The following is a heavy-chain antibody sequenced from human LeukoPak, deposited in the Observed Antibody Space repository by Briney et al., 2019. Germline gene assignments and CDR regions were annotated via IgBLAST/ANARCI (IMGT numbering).Heavy chain of an antibody. CDR3: AFSGGSGSYYNFPLDY. CDR1: GGSFSSYY. V-gene: IGHV4-34*01. J-gene: IGHJ4*02. D-gene: IGHD3-10*01. Sequence: SETLSLTCAVYGGSFSSYYWSWIRQPPGKGLEWIGDINHSGSTNYNTSLKSRVTISLDTSKNQFSLKLSSVTAAETAVYYCAFSGGSGSYYNFPLDYWGEGTLVTVSS. CDR2: INHSGST.